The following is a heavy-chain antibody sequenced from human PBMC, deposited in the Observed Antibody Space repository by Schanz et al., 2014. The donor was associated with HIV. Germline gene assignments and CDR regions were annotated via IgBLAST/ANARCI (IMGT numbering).Heavy chain of an antibody. J-gene: IGHJ4*02. CDR3: ARGGYCSATGCYRGLGLDF. Sequence: VQLVESGGGLVQPGRSLRLSCAASGFTFRTHGIHWVRQAPAKGLEWVAVISYDGSNKYYADSLRGRFTISRDNSKNTLFLQIHSLRTEDTAVYYCARGGYCSATGCYRGLGLDFWGQGTLVTVSS. V-gene: IGHV3-30*03. CDR2: ISYDGSNK. D-gene: IGHD2-2*02. CDR1: GFTFRTHG.